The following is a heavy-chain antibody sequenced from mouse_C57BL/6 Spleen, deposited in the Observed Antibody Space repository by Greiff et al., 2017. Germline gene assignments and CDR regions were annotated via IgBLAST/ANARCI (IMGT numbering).Heavy chain of an antibody. CDR2: ISYDGSN. V-gene: IGHV3-6*01. CDR3: ARASITTVVALDFDV. D-gene: IGHD1-1*01. J-gene: IGHJ1*03. Sequence: EVKLQESGPGLVKPSQSLSLTCSVTGYSITSGYYWNWIRQFPGNKLEWMGYISYDGSNNYNPSLKNRISITRDTSKNQFFLKLNSVTTEDTATYYCARASITTVVALDFDVWGTGTTVTVSS. CDR1: GYSITSGYY.